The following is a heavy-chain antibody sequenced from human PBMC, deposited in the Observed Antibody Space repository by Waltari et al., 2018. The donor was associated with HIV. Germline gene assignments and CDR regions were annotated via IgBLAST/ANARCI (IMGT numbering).Heavy chain of an antibody. CDR3: ARHALRVGAAYWNFDL. CDR1: GGFVSSRSYF. D-gene: IGHD1-26*01. V-gene: IGHV4-39*01. J-gene: IGHJ2*01. Sequence: QLQLQESGPGLVKPSETLSLTCTVSGGFVSSRSYFWGWIRQPPGKGLEWIGRIYYTGRAYYNPSLKSRVTISVDTSKNQFSLKVTSVTAADTAVYYCARHALRVGAAYWNFDLWGRGTLVTVSS. CDR2: IYYTGRA.